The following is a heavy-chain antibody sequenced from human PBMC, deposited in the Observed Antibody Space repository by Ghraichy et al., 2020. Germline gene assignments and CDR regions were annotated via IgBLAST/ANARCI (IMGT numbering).Heavy chain of an antibody. CDR2: TRNKANSYTT. CDR1: GFTFSDHY. V-gene: IGHV3-72*01. Sequence: GSLRLSCAASGFTFSDHYMDWVRQAPGKGLEWVGRTRNKANSYTTEYAASVKGRFTISRDDSKNSLYLQMNSLKTEDTAVYYCARSGQKLQAPIPQYGMDVWGRGTTVTVSS. J-gene: IGHJ6*02. CDR3: ARSGQKLQAPIPQYGMDV. D-gene: IGHD2-15*01.